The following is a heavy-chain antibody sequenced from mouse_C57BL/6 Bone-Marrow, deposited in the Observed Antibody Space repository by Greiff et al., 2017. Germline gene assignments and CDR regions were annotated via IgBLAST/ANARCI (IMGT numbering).Heavy chain of an antibody. CDR2: ISSGGSYT. Sequence: EVQLVESGGDLVKPGGSLKLSCAASGFTFSSYGMSWVRQTPDKRLEWVATISSGGSYTYYPDNVKGRFTFSRDNAKSTLYLQLSSLKSEDTAMYYCARREITAYFDYWGQGTTLTVSS. CDR1: GFTFSSYG. J-gene: IGHJ2*01. CDR3: ARREITAYFDY. D-gene: IGHD2-4*01. V-gene: IGHV5-6*01.